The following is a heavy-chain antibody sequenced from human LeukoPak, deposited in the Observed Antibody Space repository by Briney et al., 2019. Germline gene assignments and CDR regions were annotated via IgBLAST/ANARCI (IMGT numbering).Heavy chain of an antibody. J-gene: IGHJ4*02. CDR2: INHSGST. CDR3: ARARITMVRGVRSHFDY. CDR1: GGSISSSSYY. D-gene: IGHD3-10*01. Sequence: PSETLSLTCTVSGGSISSSSYYWSWIRQPPGKGLEWIAEINHSGSTNYNPSLKSRVTISVDTSKNQFSLKLSSVTAADTAVYYCARARITMVRGVRSHFDYWGQGTLVTVSS. V-gene: IGHV4-39*07.